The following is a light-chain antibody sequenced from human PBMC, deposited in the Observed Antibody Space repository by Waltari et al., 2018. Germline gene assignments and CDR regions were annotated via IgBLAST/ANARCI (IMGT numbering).Light chain of an antibody. CDR2: GVS. Sequence: QSALTQPPSASGSPGQSVTISCTGTSSDIGFFNFVSWYQQPPGKPPNVLIFGVSNRPAGFPGRFSASRSGNTASLTVSGLQAEDEADYYCSSYAGNYIYVFGTGTKVTVL. CDR3: SSYAGNYIYV. CDR1: SSDIGFFNF. J-gene: IGLJ1*01. V-gene: IGLV2-8*01.